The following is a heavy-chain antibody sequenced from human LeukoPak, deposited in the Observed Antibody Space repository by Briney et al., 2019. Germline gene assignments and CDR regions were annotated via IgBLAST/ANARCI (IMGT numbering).Heavy chain of an antibody. D-gene: IGHD3-9*01. Sequence: PSETLSLTCTVSGGSISSSSYYWGWIRQPPGKGLEWIGSIYYSGSTYYNPSLKSRVTISVDTSKNQFSLKLSSVTAADTAVYYCARGPTYYDILTGYYGDHFDYWGQGTLVTVSS. CDR1: GGSISSSSYY. J-gene: IGHJ4*02. CDR3: ARGPTYYDILTGYYGDHFDY. CDR2: IYYSGST. V-gene: IGHV4-39*07.